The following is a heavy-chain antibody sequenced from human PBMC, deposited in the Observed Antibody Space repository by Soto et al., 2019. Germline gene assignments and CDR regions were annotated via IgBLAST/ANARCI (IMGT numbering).Heavy chain of an antibody. V-gene: IGHV1-8*01. CDR2: MNPNSGNT. D-gene: IGHD3-22*01. Sequence: ASVKVSCKASGYTFTSYDINWVRQATGQGLEWMGWMNPNSGNTGYAQKFQGRVTMTRNTSISTAYMELSSLRSEDTAVYYCARNIRGGGWYYYDSSGYYPSDYWGQRTLVTVSS. J-gene: IGHJ4*02. CDR3: ARNIRGGGWYYYDSSGYYPSDY. CDR1: GYTFTSYD.